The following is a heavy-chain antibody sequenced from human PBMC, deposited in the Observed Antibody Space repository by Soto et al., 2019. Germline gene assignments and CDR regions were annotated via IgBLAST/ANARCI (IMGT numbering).Heavy chain of an antibody. V-gene: IGHV4-59*08. Sequence: SETLSLTCTVSGGSISSYYWSWIRQPPGKGLEWIGYIYYSGSTNYNPSLKSRVTISVDTSKNQFSLKLSSVTAADTAVYYCARLVGGKDYGDYAWDYWGQGTLVTVSS. CDR2: IYYSGST. J-gene: IGHJ4*02. CDR3: ARLVGGKDYGDYAWDY. CDR1: GGSISSYY. D-gene: IGHD4-17*01.